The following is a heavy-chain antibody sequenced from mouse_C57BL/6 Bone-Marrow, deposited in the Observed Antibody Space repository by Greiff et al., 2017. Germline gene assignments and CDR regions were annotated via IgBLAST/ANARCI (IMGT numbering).Heavy chain of an antibody. V-gene: IGHV1-81*01. CDR3: ARTGIYYDYDGFFAY. CDR1: GYTFTSYG. J-gene: IGHJ3*01. Sequence: QVQLQQSGAELARPGASVKLSCKASGYTFTSYGISWVKQRTGQGLEWIGEIYPRSGNTYYNEKFKGKATLTADKSSSTAYMELRSLTSEDSAVYFCARTGIYYDYDGFFAYWGQGTLVTVSA. CDR2: IYPRSGNT. D-gene: IGHD2-4*01.